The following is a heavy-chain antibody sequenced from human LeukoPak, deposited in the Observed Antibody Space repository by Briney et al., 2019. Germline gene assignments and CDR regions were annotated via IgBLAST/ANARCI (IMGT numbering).Heavy chain of an antibody. D-gene: IGHD4-17*01. CDR2: IRWNSGSI. V-gene: IGHV3-9*03. CDR3: AKDLRSHLTTVTYGGAFDI. J-gene: IGHJ3*02. CDR1: GFTFRSYW. Sequence: GGSLRLSCAASGFTFRSYWMDWVRQAPGKGLEWVSAIRWNSGSIGYADSVKGRFTISRDNAKNSLYLQMNSLRAEDMALYYCAKDLRSHLTTVTYGGAFDIWGQGTMVTVSS.